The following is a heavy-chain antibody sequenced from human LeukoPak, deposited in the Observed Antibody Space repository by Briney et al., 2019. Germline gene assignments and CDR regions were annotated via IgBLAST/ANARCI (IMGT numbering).Heavy chain of an antibody. CDR2: IYTSGST. V-gene: IGHV4-4*07. CDR3: ARAMVLGELAFGWFDP. J-gene: IGHJ5*02. Sequence: SETLSLTCTVSGGSSSSYYWSWIRQPAGKGLEWIGRIYTSGSTNYNPSLKSRVTMSVDTSKNQFSLKLSSVTAADTAVYYCARAMVLGELAFGWFDPWGQGTLVTVSS. D-gene: IGHD3-16*02. CDR1: GGSSSSYY.